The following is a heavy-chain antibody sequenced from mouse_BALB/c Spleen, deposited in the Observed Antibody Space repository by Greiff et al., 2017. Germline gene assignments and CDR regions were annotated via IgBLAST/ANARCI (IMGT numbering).Heavy chain of an antibody. CDR3: ARDRGGLRRGYYFDY. D-gene: IGHD2-4*01. Sequence: EVKLMESGGGLVKPGGSLKLSCAASGFTFSDYYMYWVRQTPEKRLEWVATISDGGSYTYYPDSVKGRFTISRDNAKNNLYLQMSSLKSEDTAMYYCARDRGGLRRGYYFDYWGQGTTLTVSS. CDR2: ISDGGSYT. CDR1: GFTFSDYY. J-gene: IGHJ2*01. V-gene: IGHV5-4*02.